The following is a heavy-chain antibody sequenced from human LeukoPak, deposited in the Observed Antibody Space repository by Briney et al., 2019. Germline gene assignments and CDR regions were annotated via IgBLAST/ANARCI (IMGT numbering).Heavy chain of an antibody. D-gene: IGHD3-22*01. CDR3: ARDSWEHDSSGYRYYYYYMDV. CDR1: GFIFNNYE. CDR2: ISSSGNLI. V-gene: IGHV3-48*03. Sequence: GGSLRLSCAASGFIFNNYEMNWVRQAPGKGLEWLSYISSSGNLIYYAASVKGRFTISRDNAENSLYLQMNSLRAEDTAVYYCARDSWEHDSSGYRYYYYYMDVWGKGTTVTVSS. J-gene: IGHJ6*03.